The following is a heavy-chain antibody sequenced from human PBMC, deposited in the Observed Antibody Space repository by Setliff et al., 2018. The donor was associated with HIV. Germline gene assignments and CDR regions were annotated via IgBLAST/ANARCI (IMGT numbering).Heavy chain of an antibody. CDR1: GYTLSELS. D-gene: IGHD3-10*01. CDR3: AASISSRHYCGSAL. J-gene: IGHJ2*01. V-gene: IGHV1-24*01. CDR2: FNPEEGKT. Sequence: ASVKVSCKISGYTLSELSMHWVRQAPGKGLEWMVGFNPEEGKTIYAQKFQGRVTMTEDTSTDTAFMDLNNLRSEDTAVYYCAASISSRHYCGSALWGRGTLVTVSS.